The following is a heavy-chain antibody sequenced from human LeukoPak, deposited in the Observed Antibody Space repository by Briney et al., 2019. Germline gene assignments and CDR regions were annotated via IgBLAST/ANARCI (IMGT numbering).Heavy chain of an antibody. CDR2: ISWNSGSI. CDR3: ANLWVAYGDYAFARDY. D-gene: IGHD4-17*01. J-gene: IGHJ4*02. CDR1: GGSISGYH. Sequence: LSLTCTVSGGSISGYHWAWVRQAPGKGLGWVSGISWNSGSIGYADSVKGRFTISRDNSKNTLYLQMNSLRAEDTAVYYCANLWVAYGDYAFARDYWGQGTLVTVSS. V-gene: IGHV3-9*01.